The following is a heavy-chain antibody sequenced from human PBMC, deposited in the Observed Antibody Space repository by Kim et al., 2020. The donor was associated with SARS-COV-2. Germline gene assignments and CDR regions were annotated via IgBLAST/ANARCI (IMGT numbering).Heavy chain of an antibody. CDR1: GYSFTSYW. V-gene: IGHV5-51*01. J-gene: IGHJ4*02. CDR3: ARLFGDGYNPEYYFDY. CDR2: IYPGDSDT. D-gene: IGHD5-12*01. Sequence: GESLKISCKGSGYSFTSYWIGWVRQMPGKGLEWMGIIYPGDSDTRYSPSFQGQVTISADKSISTAYLQWSSLKASDTAMYYCARLFGDGYNPEYYFDYWGQGTLVTVSS.